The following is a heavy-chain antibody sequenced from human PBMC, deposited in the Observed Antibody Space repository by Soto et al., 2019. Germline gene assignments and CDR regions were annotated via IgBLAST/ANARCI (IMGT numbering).Heavy chain of an antibody. CDR1: GGSISSGDYY. Sequence: PSETLSLTXTVSGGSISSGDYYWSWIRRPPGKGLEWIGYIYYSGSTYYNPSLKSRVTISVDTSKNQFSLKLSSVTAADTAVYYCARAPGVTMIVVVMDEYYFDYWGQGTLVTVSS. CDR2: IYYSGST. CDR3: ARAPGVTMIVVVMDEYYFDY. V-gene: IGHV4-30-4*01. D-gene: IGHD3-22*01. J-gene: IGHJ4*02.